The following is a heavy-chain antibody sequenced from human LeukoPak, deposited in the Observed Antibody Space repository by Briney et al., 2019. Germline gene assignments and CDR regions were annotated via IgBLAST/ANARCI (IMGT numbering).Heavy chain of an antibody. CDR1: GGTFSSYA. D-gene: IGHD2-8*01. CDR3: ARSPPGLIYMDV. J-gene: IGHJ6*03. Sequence: GASVKVSCKASGGTFSSYAISWMRQAPGQGFEWMGGFIPIFGTANYAQNFQGRVMITADESTSTAYMELSSLRSEDTAVYYCARSPPGLIYMDVWGKGTTVSVSS. V-gene: IGHV1-69*13. CDR2: FIPIFGTA.